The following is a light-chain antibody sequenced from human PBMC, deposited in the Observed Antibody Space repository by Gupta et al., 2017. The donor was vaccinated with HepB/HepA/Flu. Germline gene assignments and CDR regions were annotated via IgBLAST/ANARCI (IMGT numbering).Light chain of an antibody. CDR2: DTS. J-gene: IGKJ5*01. V-gene: IGKV3-11*01. CDR1: QSVDSY. CDR3: QQSQSTPLT. Sequence: APLSLSPGERATLSCRASQSVDSYLIWYQQKPGQAPRLLIYDTSTRAAGVSDRFSGSGSGTDFTLTISSLQPEDFAVYYCQQSQSTPLTFGQGTRLEIK.